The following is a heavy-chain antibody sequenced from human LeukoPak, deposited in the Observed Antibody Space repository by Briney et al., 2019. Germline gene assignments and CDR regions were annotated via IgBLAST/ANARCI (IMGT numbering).Heavy chain of an antibody. J-gene: IGHJ4*02. CDR2: ISGSGGST. V-gene: IGHV3-23*01. Sequence: QTGGSLRLSCAASGFTFSSYAMNWVRQAPGKGLEWVSGISGSGGSTYYADSVKGRFTISRDNSKNTLYVQMNSLRAEDTAVYYCAKYRAWSVPTASIDYWGQGTLVTVSS. D-gene: IGHD2-2*01. CDR3: AKYRAWSVPTASIDY. CDR1: GFTFSSYA.